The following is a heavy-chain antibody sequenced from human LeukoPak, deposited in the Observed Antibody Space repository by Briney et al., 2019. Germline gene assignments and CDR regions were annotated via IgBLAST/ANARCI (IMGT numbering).Heavy chain of an antibody. V-gene: IGHV4-4*07. CDR2: IYTSGST. CDR3: ARDRYYYDSSGYVFDY. Sequence: SSETLSLTCTVSGYYIGSGYYWSWIRQPAGKGLEWIGRIYTSGSTNYNPSLKSRVTMSVDTSKNQFSLKLSSVTAADTAVYYCARDRYYYDSSGYVFDYWGQGTLVTVSS. D-gene: IGHD3-22*01. J-gene: IGHJ4*02. CDR1: GYYIGSGYY.